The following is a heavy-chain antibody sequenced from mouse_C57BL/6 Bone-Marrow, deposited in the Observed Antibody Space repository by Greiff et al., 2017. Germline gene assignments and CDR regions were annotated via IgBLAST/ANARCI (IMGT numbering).Heavy chain of an antibody. D-gene: IGHD1-1*01. V-gene: IGHV1-82*01. CDR1: GYAFSSSW. Sequence: QVQPKQSGPELVKPGASVKISCKASGYAFSSSWMNWVKQRPGKGLEWIGRIYPGDGDTNYNGKFKGKATLTADKSSSTAYMQLSSLTSEDSAVYFCARDPHYYGSSAHWYFDVWGTGTTVTVSS. J-gene: IGHJ1*03. CDR3: ARDPHYYGSSAHWYFDV. CDR2: IYPGDGDT.